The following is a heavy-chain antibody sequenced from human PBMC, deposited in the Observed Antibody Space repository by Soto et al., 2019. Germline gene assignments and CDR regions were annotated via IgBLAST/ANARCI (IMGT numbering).Heavy chain of an antibody. CDR2: IRSKTSTYAT. Sequence: GGSLRLSCVASGFYFSDFAMSWVRQASGKGLEWVGRIRSKTSTYATAYAASVKGRFTIFRDDSKNTAYLQMNSLKTEDTAVYYCTRHLIDFWGQGTPVTVSS. CDR1: GFYFSDFA. V-gene: IGHV3-73*01. CDR3: TRHLIDF. J-gene: IGHJ4*02.